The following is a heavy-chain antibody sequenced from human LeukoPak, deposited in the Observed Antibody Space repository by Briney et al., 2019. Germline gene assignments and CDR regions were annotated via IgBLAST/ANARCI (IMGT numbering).Heavy chain of an antibody. Sequence: SETLSLTCAVYGGSFSGYYWSWIRQPPGKGLEWIGEINHSGSTNYNPSLKSRVTISVDTSKNQFSLKLSSVTAADTAVYYRARGPTNAFDIWGQGTMVTVSS. CDR1: GGSFSGYY. V-gene: IGHV4-34*01. CDR2: INHSGST. CDR3: ARGPTNAFDI. D-gene: IGHD1-26*01. J-gene: IGHJ3*02.